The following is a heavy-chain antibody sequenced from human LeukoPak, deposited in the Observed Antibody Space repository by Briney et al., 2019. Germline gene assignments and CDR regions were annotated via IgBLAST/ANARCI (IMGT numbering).Heavy chain of an antibody. Sequence: GGSLRLSCAASGFTFSSYGMHWVRQAPGKGLEWVAFIWYDGSNKYYADSVKGRFTISRDNSKNTLHLQMNSLRGEDTAVYYCAKDPIYSADYWGQGTLVTVSS. CDR2: IWYDGSNK. V-gene: IGHV3-30*02. J-gene: IGHJ4*02. CDR3: AKDPIYSADY. D-gene: IGHD2-21*01. CDR1: GFTFSSYG.